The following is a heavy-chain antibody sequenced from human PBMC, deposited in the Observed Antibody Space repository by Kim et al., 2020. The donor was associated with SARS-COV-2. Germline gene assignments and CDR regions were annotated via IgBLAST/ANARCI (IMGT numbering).Heavy chain of an antibody. V-gene: IGHV4-4*07. Sequence: NSNPSLKSRLTMSVDTAKNQFSLKLSSVTAADTAVYYCARDYGDSGWHYWGQGTLVTVSS. D-gene: IGHD6-19*01. CDR3: ARDYGDSGWHY. J-gene: IGHJ4*02.